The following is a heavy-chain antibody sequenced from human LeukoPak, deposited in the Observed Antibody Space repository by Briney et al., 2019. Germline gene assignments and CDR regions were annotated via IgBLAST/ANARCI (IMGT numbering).Heavy chain of an antibody. V-gene: IGHV4-4*09. J-gene: IGHJ2*01. Sequence: SGTLSLTCTVSGGSISRYYWNWLRQPPGKGLEWIGYIHNSGTTTFNPSLKSRAIISVDTSKNLFSLKMTSVTAADTAVYYCARSDSGYNYGYWFFDLWGRGTLVRVSS. CDR3: ARSDSGYNYGYWFFDL. CDR1: GGSISRYY. CDR2: IHNSGTT. D-gene: IGHD5-12*01.